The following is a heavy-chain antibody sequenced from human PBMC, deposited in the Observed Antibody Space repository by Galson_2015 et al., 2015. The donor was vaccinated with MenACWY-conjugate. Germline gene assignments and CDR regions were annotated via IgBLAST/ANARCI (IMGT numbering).Heavy chain of an antibody. D-gene: IGHD2-15*01. CDR2: IKCRTDGGTT. Sequence: SLRLSCATSGLTFSNVWMSWVRQAPGKGLEWVARIKCRTDGGTTDYATPVKGRFTILRDDSAKTLHLQMNSLKIEDTAMYFCTRDRDVGGSRWWFDPWGQGTLVTVSS. CDR3: TRDRDVGGSRWWFDP. CDR1: GLTFSNVW. V-gene: IGHV3-15*01. J-gene: IGHJ5*02.